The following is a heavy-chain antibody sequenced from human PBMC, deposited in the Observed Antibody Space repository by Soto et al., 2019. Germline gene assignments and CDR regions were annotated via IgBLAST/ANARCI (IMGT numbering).Heavy chain of an antibody. V-gene: IGHV1-46*01. CDR1: GYTFTSYY. CDR2: INPSGGST. Sequence: QVQLVQSGAEVKKPGASVKVSCKASGYTFTSYYMHWVRQAPGQGLEGMGIINPSGGSTSYAQKFQGRVTMTRDTSTSTVYMELSSLRSEDTAVYYCARCHGVVPALDVWGQGTTVTVSS. D-gene: IGHD2-2*01. CDR3: ARCHGVVPALDV. J-gene: IGHJ6*02.